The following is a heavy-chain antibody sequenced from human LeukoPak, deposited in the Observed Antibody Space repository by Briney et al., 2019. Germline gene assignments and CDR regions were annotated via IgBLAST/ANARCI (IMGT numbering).Heavy chain of an antibody. Sequence: ASVKVSCKVSGYTLTELSMHWVRQAPGKGLEWMGGFDPEDGETIYAQKFQGRVTMTEDTSTDTAYMELSSLRSEDTAAYYCATNPQHGLRWWYFDLWGRGTLVTVSS. CDR2: FDPEDGET. CDR3: ATNPQHGLRWWYFDL. D-gene: IGHD4-23*01. J-gene: IGHJ2*01. CDR1: GYTLTELS. V-gene: IGHV1-24*01.